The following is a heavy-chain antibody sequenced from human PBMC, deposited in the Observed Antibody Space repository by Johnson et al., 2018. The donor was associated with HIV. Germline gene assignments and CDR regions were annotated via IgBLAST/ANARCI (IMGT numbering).Heavy chain of an antibody. CDR1: GFTVSSNY. CDR2: IYSGGST. V-gene: IGHV3-66*02. Sequence: EKLVESGGGLVQPAGSLRLSCAASGFTVSSNYMSWVRKAPGKGLEWVSVIYSGGSTYYADSVKGRFTISRDNSKNTLYLQMNSLRAEDTAVYYCARHGTTVVTRGAFDIWGQGTMVTVSS. J-gene: IGHJ3*02. CDR3: ARHGTTVVTRGAFDI. D-gene: IGHD4-23*01.